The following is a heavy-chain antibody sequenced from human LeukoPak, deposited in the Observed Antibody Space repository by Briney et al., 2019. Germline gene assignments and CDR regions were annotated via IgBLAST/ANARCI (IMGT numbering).Heavy chain of an antibody. Sequence: GGSLRLSCAASGFTFSSYGMHWVRQAPVKGLEWVAVISYDGSNKYYADSVKGRFTISRDNSKNTLYLQMNSLRAEDTAVYYCAKDLGGYSYGSFDYWGQGTLVTVSS. V-gene: IGHV3-30*18. CDR3: AKDLGGYSYGSFDY. CDR2: ISYDGSNK. CDR1: GFTFSSYG. J-gene: IGHJ4*02. D-gene: IGHD5-18*01.